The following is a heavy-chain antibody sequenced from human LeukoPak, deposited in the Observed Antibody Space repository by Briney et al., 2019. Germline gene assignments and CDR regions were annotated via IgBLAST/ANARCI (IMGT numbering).Heavy chain of an antibody. Sequence: GGSLRLSCRASGFMFRNYWVSWVRQAPGKGLEWVANIKEDGSETYYVDSVKGRFTVSRDNAKNSLYLEMNSLRAEDTAVYFCARRHYGSGSYYTWAFGFWGQGTLVTVSS. CDR2: IKEDGSET. D-gene: IGHD3-10*01. J-gene: IGHJ4*02. CDR3: ARRHYGSGSYYTWAFGF. CDR1: GFMFRNYW. V-gene: IGHV3-7*01.